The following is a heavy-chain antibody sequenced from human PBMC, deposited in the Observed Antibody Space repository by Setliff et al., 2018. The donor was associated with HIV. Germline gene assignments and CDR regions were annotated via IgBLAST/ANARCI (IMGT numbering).Heavy chain of an antibody. V-gene: IGHV1-69*13. CDR2: IIPIFGTA. CDR3: ARDQPTVYYTSWMKNWFDP. J-gene: IGHJ5*02. Sequence: SVKVSCKAYGGTFSNYGISWVRQAPGQGLEWMGGIIPIFGTANYAQKFQGRVTITADASTSTAYMELSSLSSEDTAVYYCARDQPTVYYTSWMKNWFDPWGQGTLVTVSS. D-gene: IGHD2-2*01. CDR1: GGTFSNYG.